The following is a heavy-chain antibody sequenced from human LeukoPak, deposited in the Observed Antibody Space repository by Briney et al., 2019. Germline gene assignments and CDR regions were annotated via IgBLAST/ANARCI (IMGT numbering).Heavy chain of an antibody. CDR3: ARGFGYSSSWDHDKPDY. D-gene: IGHD6-13*01. Sequence: ASVKVSCKASGYTFTGYYMHWVRQAPGQGLEWMGRIIPILGIANYAQKFQGRVTITADKSTSTAYMELSSLRSEDTAVYYCARGFGYSSSWDHDKPDYWGQGTLVTVSS. CDR2: IIPILGIA. J-gene: IGHJ4*02. V-gene: IGHV1-69*02. CDR1: GYTFTGYY.